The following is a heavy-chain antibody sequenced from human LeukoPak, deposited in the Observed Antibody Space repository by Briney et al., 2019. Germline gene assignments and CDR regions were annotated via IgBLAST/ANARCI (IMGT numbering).Heavy chain of an antibody. J-gene: IGHJ4*02. Sequence: SGTLSLTCAVSGDSISSDHWWSWVRQPPGKGLEWIGETYHTGSTNYNPALTSRVAISVDKSKNQFSLNLRSVTAADTAVYYCASARWDHWGQGTLVTVSS. CDR2: TYHTGST. CDR1: GDSISSDHW. CDR3: ASARWDH. V-gene: IGHV4-4*02.